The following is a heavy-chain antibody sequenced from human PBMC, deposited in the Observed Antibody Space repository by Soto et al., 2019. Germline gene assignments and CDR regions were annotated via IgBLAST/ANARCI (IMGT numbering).Heavy chain of an antibody. CDR3: ASLGGEGSGSYDNVD. CDR1: GGSISSYY. Sequence: SETLSLTCTVSGGSISSYYWSWIRQPPGKGLEWIGYIYYSGSTNYNPSLKSRVTISVDTSKNQFSLKLSSVTAADTAVYYCASLGGEGSGSYDNVDWGQGTLVTVSS. V-gene: IGHV4-59*08. J-gene: IGHJ4*02. D-gene: IGHD3-10*01. CDR2: IYYSGST.